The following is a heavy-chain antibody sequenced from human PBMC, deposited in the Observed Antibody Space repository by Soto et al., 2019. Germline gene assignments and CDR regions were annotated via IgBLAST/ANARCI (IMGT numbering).Heavy chain of an antibody. CDR1: GYTFTNYA. D-gene: IGHD2-15*01. CDR3: ARCYCSVGSCYACWHFDL. Sequence: QVQLVQSGAEVKKPGASVKVSCQASGYTFTNYAISWVRQAPGQGLEWMGWISASTRNTDQAQNVQGRVTMTIDTSTSPANMELRSLRSDDTAVYYCARCYCSVGSCYACWHFDLWGRGTLVTVSS. J-gene: IGHJ2*01. CDR2: ISASTRNT. V-gene: IGHV1-18*01.